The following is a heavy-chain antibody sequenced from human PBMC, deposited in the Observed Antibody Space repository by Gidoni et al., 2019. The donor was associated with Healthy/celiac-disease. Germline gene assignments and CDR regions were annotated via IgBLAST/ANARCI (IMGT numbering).Heavy chain of an antibody. V-gene: IGHV3-48*02. D-gene: IGHD2-15*01. Sequence: EVQLVESGGGLVQPGGSLRLSCAASGFTFSSYSMNWFRQAPGKGLEWVSYISSSSSTIYYADSVKGRFTISRDNAKNSLYLQMNSLRDEDTAVYYCASEPYSTVNYYYYGMDVWGQGTTVTVSS. CDR2: ISSSSSTI. CDR1: GFTFSSYS. J-gene: IGHJ6*02. CDR3: ASEPYSTVNYYYYGMDV.